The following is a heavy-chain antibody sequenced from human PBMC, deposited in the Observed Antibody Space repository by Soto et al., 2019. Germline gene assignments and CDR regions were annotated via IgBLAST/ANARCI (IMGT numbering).Heavy chain of an antibody. V-gene: IGHV1-58*01. D-gene: IGHD6-19*01. CDR1: GFTFTSSA. Sequence: SVKVSCKASGFTFTSSAVQWVRQARGQRLEWIGWIVVGSGNTNYAQKFQERVTITRDMSTSTAYMELSSLRSEDTAVYYCAAGYSSGWYLLYAFDIWGQGTMVTVS. CDR3: AAGYSSGWYLLYAFDI. J-gene: IGHJ3*02. CDR2: IVVGSGNT.